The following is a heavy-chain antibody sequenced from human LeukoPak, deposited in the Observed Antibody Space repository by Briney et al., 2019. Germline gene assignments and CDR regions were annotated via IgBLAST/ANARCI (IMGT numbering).Heavy chain of an antibody. CDR2: INHSGSI. CDR1: GGSFSGYY. V-gene: IGHV4-34*01. J-gene: IGHJ6*03. Sequence: SETLSLTCAVFGGSFSGYYWSWIRQLPGKGLEWIGEINHSGSINYNSSLKSRVTISVDTSKNQFSLKLSSVTAADTAVYYCARMVGWGARRYYYYYMDVWGKGTTVTISS. CDR3: ARMVGWGARRYYYYYMDV. D-gene: IGHD1-26*01.